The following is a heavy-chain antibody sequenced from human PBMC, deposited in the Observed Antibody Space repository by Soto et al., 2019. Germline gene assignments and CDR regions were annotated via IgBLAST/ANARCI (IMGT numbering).Heavy chain of an antibody. J-gene: IGHJ6*02. Sequence: EVQLVESGGGLVQPGGSLRLSCAPSGFTFSDYWMHWVRQVPGKGLLWITRIKGDGSSTSQADSIEGRFTISRDNARNTLYLQMNLLRAEDTAVYYCATGGKNIYGMDVWGQGTTVTVSS. D-gene: IGHD3-16*01. CDR2: IKGDGSST. V-gene: IGHV3-74*01. CDR1: GFTFSDYW. CDR3: ATGGKNIYGMDV.